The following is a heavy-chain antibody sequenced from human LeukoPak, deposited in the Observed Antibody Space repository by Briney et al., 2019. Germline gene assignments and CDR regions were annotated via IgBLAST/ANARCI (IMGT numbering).Heavy chain of an antibody. CDR2: INTDGTVT. D-gene: IGHD6-19*01. Sequence: GGSLRLSCAASGFTFSKYWMLWVRQAPGKGLESVSRINTDGTVTTYADSVKGRFTVSRDNADNAMFLQMNSVRGEDTAVYYCATKQWLAPPPDSWGQGTPVTVSS. CDR1: GFTFSKYW. J-gene: IGHJ4*02. V-gene: IGHV3-74*01. CDR3: ATKQWLAPPPDS.